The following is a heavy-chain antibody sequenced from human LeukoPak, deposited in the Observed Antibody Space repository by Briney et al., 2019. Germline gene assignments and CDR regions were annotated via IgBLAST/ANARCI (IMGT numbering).Heavy chain of an antibody. D-gene: IGHD3-16*01. CDR1: GYIFSSYG. CDR2: MSRNSDSE. CDR3: VRSSYGYYFYMDV. Sequence: PGGSLRLSCAGTGYIFSSYGMNWVRQAPGKGLEWVSSMSRNSDSEKYADSVRGRFTISRDNAKNSLHLQMNSLRAEDTAGDYGVRSSYGYYFYMDVWGKGTTVTVSS. J-gene: IGHJ6*03. V-gene: IGHV3-48*01.